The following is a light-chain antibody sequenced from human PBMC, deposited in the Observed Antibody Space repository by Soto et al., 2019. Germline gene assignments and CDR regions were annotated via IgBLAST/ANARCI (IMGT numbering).Light chain of an antibody. V-gene: IGKV3-15*01. CDR2: GAS. CDR1: QSVSSN. Sequence: EIVMTQSPATLSVSPGERATLSCRASQSVSSNLAWYQQKPGQAPRLFMYGASTRATGIPARFSGSGSGTEFTLTISSLQSEDFAVYYCQQYNNWPGTFGQGTKVGIK. CDR3: QQYNNWPGT. J-gene: IGKJ1*01.